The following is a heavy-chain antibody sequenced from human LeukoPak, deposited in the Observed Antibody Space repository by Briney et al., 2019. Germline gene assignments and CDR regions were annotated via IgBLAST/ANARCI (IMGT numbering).Heavy chain of an antibody. J-gene: IGHJ3*01. CDR3: ARHHSDSSGWYDAFDL. D-gene: IGHD6-19*01. CDR1: GGSISSYY. V-gene: IGHV4-59*08. CDR2: IYYSGST. Sequence: SEILSLTCTVSGGSISSYYWSWIRQPPGKGLEWIGYIYYSGSTNYNPSLKSRVTISVDTSKNQFSLKLSSVTAADTAVYYCARHHSDSSGWYDAFDLWGQGTMVTVSS.